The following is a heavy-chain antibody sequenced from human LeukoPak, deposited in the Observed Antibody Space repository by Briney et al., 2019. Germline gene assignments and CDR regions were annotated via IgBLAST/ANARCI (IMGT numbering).Heavy chain of an antibody. Sequence: QSGGSLRLSCAASGFTFSSYVMSWVRQAPGKGLEWVSAISCSGGSTYYSDSVKGRFTISRDNSKNTLYLQMNSLRAEDTAVYYCAKQGTLYFDLWGRGTLVTVSS. D-gene: IGHD1-1*01. V-gene: IGHV3-23*01. CDR3: AKQGTLYFDL. CDR2: ISCSGGST. CDR1: GFTFSSYV. J-gene: IGHJ2*01.